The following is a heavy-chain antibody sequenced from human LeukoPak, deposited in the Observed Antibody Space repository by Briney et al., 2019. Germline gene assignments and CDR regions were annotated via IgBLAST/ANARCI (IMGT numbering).Heavy chain of an antibody. J-gene: IGHJ6*03. V-gene: IGHV1-2*06. D-gene: IGHD3-10*01. Sequence: GASVKVSCKASGYTFTGYYMHWVRQAPGQGLERMGRINPNSGGTNYAQKLQGRVTMTRDTSISTAYMELSRLRADDTAVYYCARAMTRVRGVISYYYMDVWGKGTTVTVSS. CDR1: GYTFTGYY. CDR3: ARAMTRVRGVISYYYMDV. CDR2: INPNSGGT.